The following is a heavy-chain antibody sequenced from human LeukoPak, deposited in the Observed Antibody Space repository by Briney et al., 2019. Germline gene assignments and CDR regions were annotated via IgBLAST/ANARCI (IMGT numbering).Heavy chain of an antibody. V-gene: IGHV4-34*01. Sequence: PPETLSLTCAVYGGSFSGYYWSWIRQPPGKGLEWIGEINHSGSTNYNPSLKSRATISVDTSKNQFSLKLSSVTAADTAVYYCARTAYSSSWYRYWGQGTLVTVSS. CDR3: ARTAYSSSWYRY. D-gene: IGHD6-13*01. CDR2: INHSGST. J-gene: IGHJ4*02. CDR1: GGSFSGYY.